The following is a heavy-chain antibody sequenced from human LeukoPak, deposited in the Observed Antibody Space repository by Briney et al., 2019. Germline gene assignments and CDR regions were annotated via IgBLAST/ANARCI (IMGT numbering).Heavy chain of an antibody. J-gene: IGHJ6*03. V-gene: IGHV4-39*01. CDR3: ARALAYSSGWYLEDYYYYYMDV. Sequence: SETLSLTCTVSGGSISSSSYYWGWIRQPPGKGLEWIGRIYYSGSTYYNPSLKSRVTISVDTSKNQFSLKLSSVHAADTAVYYCARALAYSSGWYLEDYYYYYMDVWGKGTTVTISS. D-gene: IGHD6-19*01. CDR1: GGSISSSSYY. CDR2: IYYSGST.